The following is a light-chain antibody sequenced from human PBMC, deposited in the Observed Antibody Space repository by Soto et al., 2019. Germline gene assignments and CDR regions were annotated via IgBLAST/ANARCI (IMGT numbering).Light chain of an antibody. J-gene: IGKJ1*01. V-gene: IGKV3-20*01. CDR2: GAS. Sequence: EIVLTQSPGTLSLSPGEGATLSCRASQSVSSSYLAWYQQKPGQAPTLLIYGASNRAAGIPDRFSGSGSGTDFTLTISRLEAEDFAVYYCQQDAGPSRTFGQGTMVEIK. CDR3: QQDAGPSRT. CDR1: QSVSSSY.